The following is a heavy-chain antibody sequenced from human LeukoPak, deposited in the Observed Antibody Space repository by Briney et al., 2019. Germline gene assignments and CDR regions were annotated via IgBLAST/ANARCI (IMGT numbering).Heavy chain of an antibody. V-gene: IGHV1-69*05. CDR3: ARDRYCGGDCSDY. CDR1: GGTFSSYA. D-gene: IGHD2-21*02. CDR2: IIAIFGTA. Sequence: PVKLSCKASGGTFSSYAISWVRQAPGQGLEWMGGIIAIFGTANYAQKFQGRVAITTDESTSTAYMELSSLRSEDTAVYYCARDRYCGGDCSDYWGQGTLVTVSS. J-gene: IGHJ4*02.